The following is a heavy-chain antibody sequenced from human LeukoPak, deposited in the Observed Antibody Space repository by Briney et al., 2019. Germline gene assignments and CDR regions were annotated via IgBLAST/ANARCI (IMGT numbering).Heavy chain of an antibody. CDR3: AKTGIYCSGYSCRQEKHDY. D-gene: IGHD2-15*01. CDR2: IRYDGTNK. CDR1: GFTFSSFG. Sequence: PGGSLRLSCAASGFTFSSFGMHWVRQAPGQGLEWVAFIRYDGTNKYYADSVKGRFTISRDNSKNTLYLQMNSLRAEDTAVYYCAKTGIYCSGYSCRQEKHDYWGQGTLVTVSS. J-gene: IGHJ4*02. V-gene: IGHV3-30*02.